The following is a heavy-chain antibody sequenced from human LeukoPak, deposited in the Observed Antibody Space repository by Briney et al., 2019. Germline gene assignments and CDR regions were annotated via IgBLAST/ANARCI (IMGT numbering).Heavy chain of an antibody. D-gene: IGHD3-22*01. CDR1: GFAFASYA. CDR2: ISGSGGST. J-gene: IGHJ6*02. Sequence: PGGSLRLSCAASGFAFASYAMTWVRQAPGKGLEWFSAISGSGGSTYYADSVKGRFTIYRDNYKNTLYLQMNSLRAEDTAVYYCARDSGIYDSSGYYGLSYYGMDVWGQGTTVTVSS. V-gene: IGHV3-23*01. CDR3: ARDSGIYDSSGYYGLSYYGMDV.